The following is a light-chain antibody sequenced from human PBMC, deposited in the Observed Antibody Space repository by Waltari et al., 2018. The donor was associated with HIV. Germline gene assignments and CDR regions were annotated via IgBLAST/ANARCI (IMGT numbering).Light chain of an antibody. CDR1: SSNIGNDS. V-gene: IGLV1-51*01. CDR2: DNN. J-gene: IGLJ1*01. CDR3: GTWDSSLSAYV. Sequence: QSVLTQPPSVSAAPGQKVTISCSGSSSNIGNDSVSWYQQFPGTAPKLLIYDNNKRPSGIPDRFSGSKSGTSATLGITGLQTGDEADYYCGTWDSSLSAYVFGTGTKVTVL.